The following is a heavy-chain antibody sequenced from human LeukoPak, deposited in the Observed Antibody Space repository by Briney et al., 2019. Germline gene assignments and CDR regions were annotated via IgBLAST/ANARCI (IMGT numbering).Heavy chain of an antibody. Sequence: PSETLSLTCNVSGGSISSGDKYWSWIRQPPGKGLEWIGYIYYSGSTYYNPSLKSRVTISVDTSKNQFSLKLSSVTAADTAVYYCARPLTTYNWFDPWGQGTLVTVSS. V-gene: IGHV4-30-4*01. CDR1: GGSISSGDKY. CDR3: ARPLTTYNWFDP. CDR2: IYYSGST. J-gene: IGHJ5*02. D-gene: IGHD1-1*01.